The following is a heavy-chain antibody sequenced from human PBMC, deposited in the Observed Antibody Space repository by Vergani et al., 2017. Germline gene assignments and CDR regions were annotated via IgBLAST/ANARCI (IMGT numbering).Heavy chain of an antibody. J-gene: IGHJ4*02. CDR2: IYYSGST. CDR3: ARDSAHYGSGADYYFDY. Sequence: QVQLQESGPGLVKPSQTLSLTCTVSGGSISSGDYYWSWIRQPPGKGLEWIGYIYYSGSTYYNPSLKSRVTISVDTSKNQFSLKLSSVTAADTAVYYCARDSAHYGSGADYYFDYWGQGTLVTVSS. V-gene: IGHV4-30-4*08. D-gene: IGHD3-10*01. CDR1: GGSISSGDYY.